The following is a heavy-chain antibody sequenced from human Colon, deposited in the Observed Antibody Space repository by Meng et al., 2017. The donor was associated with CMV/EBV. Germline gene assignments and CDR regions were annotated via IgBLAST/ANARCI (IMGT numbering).Heavy chain of an antibody. CDR1: EYTFTGYY. J-gene: IGHJ4*02. CDR2: INPNSGGT. Sequence: QVKRVQSGAEVKKPGASVKVPCKASEYTFTGYYMHWVRQAPGQGLEWMGWINPNSGGTNYAQKFQGRVTMTRDTSITTAYMELSRLRSDDTAVYYCARDWYPGDRRGSFDYWGQGTLVTVSS. CDR3: ARDWYPGDRRGSFDY. D-gene: IGHD3-22*01. V-gene: IGHV1-2*02.